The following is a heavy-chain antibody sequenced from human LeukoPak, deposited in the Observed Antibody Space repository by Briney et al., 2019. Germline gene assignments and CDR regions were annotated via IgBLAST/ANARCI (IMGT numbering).Heavy chain of an antibody. Sequence: GGSLRLSCAASGFTFSSYEMNWVRQAPGKGLEWVSYISSSGSTIYYADSVKGRFTISRDNAKNSLYLQMNSLKTEDTAVYYCTTGPRITMIVATPSGWGQGTLVTVSS. D-gene: IGHD3-22*01. CDR3: TTGPRITMIVATPSG. CDR1: GFTFSSYE. CDR2: ISSSGSTI. V-gene: IGHV3-48*03. J-gene: IGHJ4*02.